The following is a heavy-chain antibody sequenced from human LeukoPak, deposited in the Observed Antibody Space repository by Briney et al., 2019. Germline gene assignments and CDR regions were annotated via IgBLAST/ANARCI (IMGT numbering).Heavy chain of an antibody. CDR3: ARVGYCSSTSCYVDY. CDR1: GFAFSNYN. Sequence: GGSLRLSCAASGFAFSNYNMNWVRQAPGKGLEWVSYISSSGSTIYYADSVKGRFTISRDNAKNSLYLQMNSLRAEDTAVYYCARVGYCSSTSCYVDYWGQGTLVTVSS. J-gene: IGHJ4*02. CDR2: ISSSGSTI. V-gene: IGHV3-48*04. D-gene: IGHD2-2*03.